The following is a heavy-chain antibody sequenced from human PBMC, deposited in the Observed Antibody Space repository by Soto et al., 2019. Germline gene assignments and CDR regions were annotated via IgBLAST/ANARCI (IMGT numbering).Heavy chain of an antibody. D-gene: IGHD5-18*01. V-gene: IGHV3-23*01. CDR2: ISGSGGST. CDR1: GFTFSSYA. CDR3: AKSAWLQLGGYFDY. Sequence: GGSLRLSCAASGFTFSSYAMSWVRQAPGKGLEWVSTISGSGGSTYYADSVKGRFTISRDNSKNTLYLQMNSLRVEDTAVYYCAKSAWLQLGGYFDYWGQGTLVTVYS. J-gene: IGHJ4*02.